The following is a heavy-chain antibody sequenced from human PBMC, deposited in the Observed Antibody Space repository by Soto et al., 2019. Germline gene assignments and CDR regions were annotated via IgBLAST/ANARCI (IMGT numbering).Heavy chain of an antibody. J-gene: IGHJ4*02. V-gene: IGHV1-69*01. CDR2: IIPIFGTT. D-gene: IGHD3-3*01. CDR1: ADSFSSYG. CDR3: ARVFPDGWVEPGVVRGYLDT. Sequence: QVQLVQSGAEVKEPGSAVKVSCKAPADSFSSYGISWVRQAPGQGLEWMGGIIPIFGTTNYAEKFQGRVTTTADESTNTAYMELSSLRSEDTALYYCARVFPDGWVEPGVVRGYLDTWGRGTLVTVSS.